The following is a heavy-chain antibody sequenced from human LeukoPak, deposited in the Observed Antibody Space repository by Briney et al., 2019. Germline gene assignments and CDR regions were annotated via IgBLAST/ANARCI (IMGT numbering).Heavy chain of an antibody. CDR2: ISFDSSVI. Sequence: GGSLRLSCGVSGFNFNNYNMNWVRQAPRKGLEWVSYISFDSSVIYYRDSVKGRFTISRDNAKNSLYLQMSSLRVEDSAIYYCAREGFSTVTSDSWGQGTLVTVSS. D-gene: IGHD4-11*01. V-gene: IGHV3-21*01. CDR1: GFNFNNYN. J-gene: IGHJ4*02. CDR3: AREGFSTVTSDS.